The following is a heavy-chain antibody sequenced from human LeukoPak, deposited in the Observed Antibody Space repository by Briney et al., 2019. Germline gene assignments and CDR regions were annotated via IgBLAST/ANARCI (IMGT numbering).Heavy chain of an antibody. J-gene: IGHJ4*02. Sequence: PSETLSLTCAVYGGSFSGYYWSWIRQPPGKGLEWIGEINHSGSTNYNPSLKSRVTISVDTSKNQFSLKLSSVTAADTAMYYCARGMCSGGSCPPGYYFDYWGQGTLVTVSS. CDR2: INHSGST. V-gene: IGHV4-34*01. D-gene: IGHD2-15*01. CDR1: GGSFSGYY. CDR3: ARGMCSGGSCPPGYYFDY.